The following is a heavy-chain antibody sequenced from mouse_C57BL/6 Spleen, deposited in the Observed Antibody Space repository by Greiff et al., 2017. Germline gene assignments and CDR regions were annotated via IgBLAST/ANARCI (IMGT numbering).Heavy chain of an antibody. D-gene: IGHD2-2*01. CDR1: GYTFTSYW. J-gene: IGHJ3*01. CDR2: IDPSDSET. Sequence: QVHVKQPGAELVRPGSSVKLSCKASGYTFTSYWMHWVKQRPIQGLEWIGNIDPSDSETHYNQKFKDKATLTVDKSSSTAYMQLSSLTSEDSAVYYCARKGIYYGYDGAWFAYWGQGTLVTVSA. V-gene: IGHV1-52*01. CDR3: ARKGIYYGYDGAWFAY.